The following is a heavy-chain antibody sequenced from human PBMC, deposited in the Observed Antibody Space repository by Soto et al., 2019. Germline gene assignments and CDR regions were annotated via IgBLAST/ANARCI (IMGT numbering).Heavy chain of an antibody. CDR1: GFTFSSYS. CDR3: ARPEYSSTSYGMDV. J-gene: IGHJ6*02. Sequence: GGSLRLSCAASGFTFSSYSMNWVRQAPGKGLEWVSYISSSSSTIYYADSVKGRFTISRDNAKNSLYLQMNSLRDEDTAVYYCARPEYSSTSYGMDVWGQGTTVTVSS. V-gene: IGHV3-48*02. D-gene: IGHD6-6*01. CDR2: ISSSSSTI.